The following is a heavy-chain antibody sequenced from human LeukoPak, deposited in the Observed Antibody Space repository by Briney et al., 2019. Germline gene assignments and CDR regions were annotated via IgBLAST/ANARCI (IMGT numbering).Heavy chain of an antibody. Sequence: RSLRLSCAASGFTFSSYAMHWVRQAPGKGLEWVAVISYDGSNKYYADSVKGRFTISRDNSKNTLYLQMNSLRAEDTAVYYCAREGYDFWSGPGIYYYYMDVWGKGTTVTVSS. CDR1: GFTFSSYA. CDR3: AREGYDFWSGPGIYYYYMDV. D-gene: IGHD3-3*01. CDR2: ISYDGSNK. V-gene: IGHV3-30*04. J-gene: IGHJ6*03.